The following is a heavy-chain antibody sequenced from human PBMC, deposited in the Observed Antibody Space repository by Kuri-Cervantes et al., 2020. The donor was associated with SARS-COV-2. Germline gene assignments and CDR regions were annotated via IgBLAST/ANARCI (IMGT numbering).Heavy chain of an antibody. D-gene: IGHD3-16*02. CDR1: GGTFSSYA. CDR3: ARGVEYYDYVWGSYRSWYFDY. CDR2: IIPIFGTA. J-gene: IGHJ4*02. V-gene: IGHV1-69*13. Sequence: SVKVSCKASGGTFSSYAISWVRQAPGQGLEWMGGIIPIFGTANYAQKFQGRVTITADESTSTAYMGPSRLRSEDTAVYYCARGVEYYDYVWGSYRSWYFDYWGQGTLVTVSS.